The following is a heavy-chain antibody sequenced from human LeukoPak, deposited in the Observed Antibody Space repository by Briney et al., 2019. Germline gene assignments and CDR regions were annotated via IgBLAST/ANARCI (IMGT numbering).Heavy chain of an antibody. D-gene: IGHD2-8*02. Sequence: QPGGSLRLSCAASGFTFSSYAMSWVRQAPGKGLEWVSAISVNGGSTYYADSVKGRFTISRDNSKNTLYLQMNSLRAEDTAVYYCAKESTGAYYFDYWGQGTLVTVSS. CDR3: AKESTGAYYFDY. CDR2: ISVNGGST. CDR1: GFTFSSYA. J-gene: IGHJ4*02. V-gene: IGHV3-23*01.